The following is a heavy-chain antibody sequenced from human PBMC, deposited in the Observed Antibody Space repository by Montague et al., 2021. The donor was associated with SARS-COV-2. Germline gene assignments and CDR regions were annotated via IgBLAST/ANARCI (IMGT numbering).Heavy chain of an antibody. D-gene: IGHD3-10*01. V-gene: IGHV3-48*03. Sequence: FLRLSCAASGFTFSNYEMSWVRQAPGKGLEWLSYIRSSGSTIYYADSVKGRFTISRDNAKNSLYLQMNSLRTEDTAVYYCARDTPYHYGSGSYYEPRRVFDYWGQGTLVTVSS. CDR1: GFTFSNYE. CDR3: ARDTPYHYGSGSYYEPRRVFDY. J-gene: IGHJ4*02. CDR2: IRSSGSTI.